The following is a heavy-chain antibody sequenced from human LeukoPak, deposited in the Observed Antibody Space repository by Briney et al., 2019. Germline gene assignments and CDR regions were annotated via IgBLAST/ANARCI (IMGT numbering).Heavy chain of an antibody. Sequence: ASVKVSCKASGYTFTGYYMHWVRQAPGQGLEWMGWINPNSGGTNYAQKFQGRVTMTRDTSISTAYVELSRLRSDDTAVYYCATVELNYGSGSYVVDYWGQGTLVTVS. CDR2: INPNSGGT. CDR3: ATVELNYGSGSYVVDY. D-gene: IGHD3-10*01. J-gene: IGHJ4*02. CDR1: GYTFTGYY. V-gene: IGHV1-2*02.